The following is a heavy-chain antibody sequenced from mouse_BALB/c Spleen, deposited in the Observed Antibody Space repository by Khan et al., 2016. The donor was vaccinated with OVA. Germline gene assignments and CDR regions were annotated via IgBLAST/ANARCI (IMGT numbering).Heavy chain of an antibody. D-gene: IGHD1-1*01. Sequence: VQLKQSGAELAKPGASVKMSCKASGYTFTSYWMHWVKQRPGQGLEWIGYINPSTGYSEYNQKFKDKATLTADKSSSTAYMQLSSLTSDDSAGYYCANHGSSSAWFAYWGQGTLVTVSA. V-gene: IGHV1-7*01. J-gene: IGHJ3*01. CDR1: GYTFTSYW. CDR3: ANHGSSSAWFAY. CDR2: INPSTGYS.